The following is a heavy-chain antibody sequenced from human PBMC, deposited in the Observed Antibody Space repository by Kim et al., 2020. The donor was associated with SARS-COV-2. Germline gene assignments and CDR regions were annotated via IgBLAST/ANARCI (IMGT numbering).Heavy chain of an antibody. CDR3: ARGYGDAFDI. J-gene: IGHJ3*02. CDR2: TI. V-gene: IGHV3-48*04. D-gene: IGHD1-1*01. Sequence: TIYYADSVQCRFTISREHAKNSLYLQMNSLRAEDTAVYYCARGYGDAFDIWGQGTMVTVSS.